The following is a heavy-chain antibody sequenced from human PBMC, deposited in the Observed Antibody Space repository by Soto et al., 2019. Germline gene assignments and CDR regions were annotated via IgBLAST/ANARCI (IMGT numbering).Heavy chain of an antibody. CDR3: ARGVAAAGTVDP. Sequence: GGSLRLSCAASGFTFSSYAMHWVRQAPGKGLEWVAVISYDGSNKYYADSVKGRFTISRDNSKNMLYLQMNSLRAEDTAVYYCARGVAAAGTVDPWGQGTLVTVSS. J-gene: IGHJ5*02. CDR1: GFTFSSYA. D-gene: IGHD6-13*01. V-gene: IGHV3-30-3*01. CDR2: ISYDGSNK.